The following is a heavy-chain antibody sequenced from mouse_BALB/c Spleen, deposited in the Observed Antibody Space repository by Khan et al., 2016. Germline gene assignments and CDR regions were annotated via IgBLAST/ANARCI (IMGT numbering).Heavy chain of an antibody. CDR2: IDTYTGEP. V-gene: IGHV9-3-1*01. Sequence: QIQLVQSGPELKKPGETVKISCKASGYTFTNYGMNWVKQAPGKGLKWMGWIDTYTGEPTYVDDFKGRFAFSLETSASTAYLQINNLKTEDTATYFCVRSYEARPGAMDYWGQETSVTVSS. CDR3: VRSYEARPGAMDY. J-gene: IGHJ4*01. D-gene: IGHD2-14*01. CDR1: GYTFTNYG.